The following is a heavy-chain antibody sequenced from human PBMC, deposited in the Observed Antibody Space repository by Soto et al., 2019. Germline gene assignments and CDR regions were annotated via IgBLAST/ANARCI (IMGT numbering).Heavy chain of an antibody. D-gene: IGHD6-6*01. CDR1: GGSISSGDYY. Sequence: QVQLQESGPGLVKPSQTLSLTCTVSGGSISSGDYYWSWIRQPPGKGLEWIGYIYYSGSTYYNPSLKGRVXTXVXXSKHQFSLKLSSVTAADTAVYYCARERPDGARLDPWGQGTLVTVSS. CDR2: IYYSGST. CDR3: ARERPDGARLDP. V-gene: IGHV4-30-4*01. J-gene: IGHJ5*02.